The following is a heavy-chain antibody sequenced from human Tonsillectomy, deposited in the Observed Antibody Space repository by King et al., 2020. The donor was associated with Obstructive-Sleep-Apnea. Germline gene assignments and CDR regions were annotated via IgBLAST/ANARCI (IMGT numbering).Heavy chain of an antibody. V-gene: IGHV1-3*01. CDR1: GYTFTSYA. Sequence: AQLVQSGAEVKKPGASVKVSCKASGYTFTSYAMHWVRQAPGQRLEWMGWINAGNGNTKYSQKFQGRVTITRDTSASTAYMELSSLRSEDTAVYYCARDRPPIDCIGGSCYSGYGRDVWGQGTTVTVSS. CDR2: INAGNGNT. CDR3: ARDRPPIDCIGGSCYSGYGRDV. D-gene: IGHD2-15*01. J-gene: IGHJ6*02.